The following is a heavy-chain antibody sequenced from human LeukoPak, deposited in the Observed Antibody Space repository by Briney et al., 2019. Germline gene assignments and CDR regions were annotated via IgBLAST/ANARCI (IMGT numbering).Heavy chain of an antibody. CDR1: GYTFTYYY. CDR3: ARAGPTVTTARQRYYYYMDV. CDR2: INPNNGGT. D-gene: IGHD4-17*01. V-gene: IGHV1-2*02. Sequence: ASVKVSCKASGYTFTYYYMHWVRQAPGQGLEWMGWINPNNGGTNYAQKFQGRVTMTRDTSISTAYMELSSLRSDDTAVYYCARAGPTVTTARQRYYYYMDVWGKGTTVTVSS. J-gene: IGHJ6*03.